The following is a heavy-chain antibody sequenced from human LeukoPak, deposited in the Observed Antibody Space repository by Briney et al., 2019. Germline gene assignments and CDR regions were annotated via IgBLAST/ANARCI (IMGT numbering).Heavy chain of an antibody. V-gene: IGHV4-31*03. CDR2: IYYSGST. CDR3: AREVAGVYYGSGSYGWFDP. D-gene: IGHD3-10*01. Sequence: ASETLSLTCTVSGGSISSGGYYWSWIRQHPGKGLEWIGYIYYSGSTYYNPSLKSRVTISVDTSKNQFSLKLSSVTAADTAVYYCAREVAGVYYGSGSYGWFDPWGQGTLVTVSS. CDR1: GGSISSGGYY. J-gene: IGHJ5*02.